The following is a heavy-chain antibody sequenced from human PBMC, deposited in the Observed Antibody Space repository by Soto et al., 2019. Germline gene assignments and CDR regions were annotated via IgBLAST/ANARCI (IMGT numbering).Heavy chain of an antibody. CDR2: IFHTRST. CDR3: ARHYPIGNSWNYFDY. CDR1: DGTIYSYV. Sequence: SEPMYLTCTASDGTIYSYVWAWIRKHTGKGLDLIAYIFHTRSTNSTPSLKSRVTITVDASKNQFSLKLSSVTAADTAVYYCARHYPIGNSWNYFDYWGQGTLVTVSS. D-gene: IGHD5-18*01. J-gene: IGHJ4*02. V-gene: IGHV4-59*08.